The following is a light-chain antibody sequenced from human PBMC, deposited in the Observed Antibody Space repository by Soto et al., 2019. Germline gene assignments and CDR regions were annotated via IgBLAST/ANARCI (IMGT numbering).Light chain of an antibody. CDR3: QPYDGYPLT. CDR1: QSISTW. J-gene: IGKJ4*01. Sequence: DIQMTQSPSTLSASVGDRGTITCRASQSISTWLAWYQQKPGKAPYLLIYKASTLQSGVPSRFSVSASGTEFTLTISNLQPDAFATYYCQPYDGYPLTFGVVTKLEIK. CDR2: KAS. V-gene: IGKV1-5*03.